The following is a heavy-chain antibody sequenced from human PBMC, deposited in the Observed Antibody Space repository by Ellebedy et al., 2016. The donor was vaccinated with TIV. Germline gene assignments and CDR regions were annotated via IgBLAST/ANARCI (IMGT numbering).Heavy chain of an antibody. Sequence: ASVKVSXXASGYTFTSYGITWVRQAAGQGLEWMGWISAYNGVTNYAEKVQGRVTMTRDASTSTVYMELSSLRSEDTAVYYCARDHINLHSSGWQGVFDIWGQGTVVTVSS. CDR1: GYTFTSYG. CDR2: ISAYNGVT. D-gene: IGHD6-19*01. V-gene: IGHV1-18*01. J-gene: IGHJ3*02. CDR3: ARDHINLHSSGWQGVFDI.